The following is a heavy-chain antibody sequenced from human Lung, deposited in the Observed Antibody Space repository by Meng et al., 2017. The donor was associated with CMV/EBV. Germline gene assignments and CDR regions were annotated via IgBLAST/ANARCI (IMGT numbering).Heavy chain of an antibody. CDR3: AKRAAGRYYFDY. D-gene: IGHD6-13*01. CDR1: GFTFEDYD. Sequence: GGSLRLSCAASGFTFEDYDMDWVRQISGKGLEWVSRISWNGGFVGYADSVKGRFTISRDNAKNSLYLQMNSLRVEDTALYYCAKRAAGRYYFDYWGQGTVVTVSS. V-gene: IGHV3-9*01. J-gene: IGHJ4*02. CDR2: ISWNGGFV.